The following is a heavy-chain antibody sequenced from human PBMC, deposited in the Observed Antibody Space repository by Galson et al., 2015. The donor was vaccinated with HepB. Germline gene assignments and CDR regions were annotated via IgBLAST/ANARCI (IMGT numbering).Heavy chain of an antibody. J-gene: IGHJ4*02. V-gene: IGHV3-23*01. D-gene: IGHD3-10*01. Sequence: SLRLSCAASGFTFSSYAMSWVRQAPGKGLEWVSAISGSGGSTYYADSVKGRFTISRDNSKNTLYLQMNSLRAEDTAVYYCAKQRIWFGGHFDYWGQGTLVTVSS. CDR3: AKQRIWFGGHFDY. CDR1: GFTFSSYA. CDR2: ISGSGGST.